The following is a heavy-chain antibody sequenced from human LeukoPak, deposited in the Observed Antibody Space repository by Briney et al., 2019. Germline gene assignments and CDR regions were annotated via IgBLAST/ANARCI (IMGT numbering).Heavy chain of an antibody. Sequence: GSSVKVSCKASGGTFSSYAISWVRQAPGQGLEWMGGIIPIFGTANYAQKFQGRVTITADESTSTAYMELSSLRSEDTAVYYCARDPERGSGSYYLPDYWGQGTLVTVSS. CDR2: IIPIFGTA. CDR1: GGTFSSYA. J-gene: IGHJ4*02. V-gene: IGHV1-69*01. CDR3: ARDPERGSGSYYLPDY. D-gene: IGHD3-10*01.